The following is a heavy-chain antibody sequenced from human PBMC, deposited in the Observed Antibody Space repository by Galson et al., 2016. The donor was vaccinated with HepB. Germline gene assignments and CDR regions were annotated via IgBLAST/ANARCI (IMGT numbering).Heavy chain of an antibody. CDR1: GFTLSSYW. V-gene: IGHV3-30*03. CDR3: ARDKLGTPSSGLDV. Sequence: SLRLSCAASGFTLSSYWMHWVRQAPGKGLEGVAVISFDGNKKYDADSVKGRFTISRDNAKNTLYLQMNSLRPEDTAVYYCARDKLGTPSSGLDVWGQGTTVTVSS. CDR2: ISFDGNKK. D-gene: IGHD4-23*01. J-gene: IGHJ6*02.